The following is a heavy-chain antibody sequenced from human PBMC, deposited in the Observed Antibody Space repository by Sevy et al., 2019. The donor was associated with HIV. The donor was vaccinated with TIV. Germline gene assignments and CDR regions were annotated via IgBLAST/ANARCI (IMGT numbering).Heavy chain of an antibody. D-gene: IGHD3-3*01. Sequence: SETLSLTCSVSGGSIRSSNYYWGWIRQPPGRGLEWIGIVSYSGNTYSTPSLKSRVTMSVDTSKNEFSLTLTSVTVADTAVYYCARHVLLGSKYDYWSGRYGSGSYYFDYWGQGTLVTVSS. CDR2: VSYSGNT. CDR3: ARHVLLGSKYDYWSGRYGSGSYYFDY. CDR1: GGSIRSSNYY. V-gene: IGHV4-39*01. J-gene: IGHJ4*02.